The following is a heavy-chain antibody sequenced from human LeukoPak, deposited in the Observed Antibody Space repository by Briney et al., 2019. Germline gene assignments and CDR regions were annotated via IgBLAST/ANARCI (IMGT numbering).Heavy chain of an antibody. CDR2: ISRNSGSI. CDR1: GFTFDDYA. D-gene: IGHD6-19*01. V-gene: IGHV3-9*01. CDR3: AKDLPAVAYLHGSFDI. Sequence: GGSLRLSCAASGFTFDDYAMHWVRQAPGKGLEWVSGISRNSGSIGYADSVKGRFTISRDNSNSTLYLQMNSLRAEDTAVYFCAKDLPAVAYLHGSFDIWGQGTMVTVSS. J-gene: IGHJ3*02.